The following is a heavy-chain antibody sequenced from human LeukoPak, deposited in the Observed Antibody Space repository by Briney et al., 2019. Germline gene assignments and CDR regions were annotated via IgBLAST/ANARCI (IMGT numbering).Heavy chain of an antibody. J-gene: IGHJ4*02. CDR1: GYTFTGYY. CDR2: INPNSGGT. Sequence: ASVKVSCKASGYTFTGYYMHWVRQAPGQGLEWMGWINPNSGGTNYAQKFQGRVTMTRDTSISTAYMELSRLRSDDTAVYYCARGVHVWGSYRYLDYWGQGTLVTVSS. V-gene: IGHV1-2*02. CDR3: ARGVHVWGSYRYLDY. D-gene: IGHD3-16*02.